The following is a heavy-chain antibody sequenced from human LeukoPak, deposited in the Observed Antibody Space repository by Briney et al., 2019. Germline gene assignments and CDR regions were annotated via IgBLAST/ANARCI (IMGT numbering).Heavy chain of an antibody. J-gene: IGHJ4*02. CDR3: ARDFWGAYRVDYFDY. CDR1: GFTFSNDW. Sequence: GGSLRLSCAASGFTFSNDWMSGVRRAPGEGLEWWANIKQDGSETYYVDSVRGRFTISRDNAKKSLYLQMNSLRAEDTAIYYCARDFWGAYRVDYFDYWGQGTLVTVSS. D-gene: IGHD3-3*01. CDR2: IKQDGSET. V-gene: IGHV3-7*01.